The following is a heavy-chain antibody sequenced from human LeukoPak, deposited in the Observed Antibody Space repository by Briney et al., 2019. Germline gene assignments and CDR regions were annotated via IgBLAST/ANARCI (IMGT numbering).Heavy chain of an antibody. CDR1: GASINSNY. V-gene: IGHV4-59*08. J-gene: IGHJ4*02. Sequence: SETLSLTCTVSGASINSNYWSWIRQPPGKGLEWIGYIYYNGDTNYSPSLKSRVTISVETSKNQFSLKLSTVTAADTAVYYCARLGPAAGTSFDYWGQGTLVTVSS. CDR3: ARLGPAAGTSFDY. CDR2: IYYNGDT. D-gene: IGHD6-13*01.